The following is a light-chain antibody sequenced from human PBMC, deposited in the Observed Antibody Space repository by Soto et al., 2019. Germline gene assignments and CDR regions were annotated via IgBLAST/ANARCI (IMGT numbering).Light chain of an antibody. CDR1: SSDVGGYNY. V-gene: IGLV2-14*03. CDR3: SSYTSSSTQG. CDR2: DVS. J-gene: IGLJ1*01. Sequence: QSALTQPASVSGSPGQSITISCTGTSSDVGGYNYVSWYQHHPGKAPKLMIYDVSNRPSGVSNRFSGSKSGNTASLTISGLQAEDEADYYCSSYTSSSTQGFGPGTKPPS.